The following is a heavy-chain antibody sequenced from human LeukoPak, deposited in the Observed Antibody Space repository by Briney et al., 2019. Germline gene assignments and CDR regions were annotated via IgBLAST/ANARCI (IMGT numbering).Heavy chain of an antibody. D-gene: IGHD1-26*01. CDR1: GGSLSGYY. CDR3: ARLPYP. CDR2: INHSGST. J-gene: IGHJ3*01. Sequence: SETLSLTCAVYGGSLSGYYWSWIRQPPGKGLEWIGEINHSGSTNYNPSLKSRVTISVDTSKNQFSLKLSSVTAADTAVYCCARLPYPWGQGTMVTVSS. V-gene: IGHV4-34*01.